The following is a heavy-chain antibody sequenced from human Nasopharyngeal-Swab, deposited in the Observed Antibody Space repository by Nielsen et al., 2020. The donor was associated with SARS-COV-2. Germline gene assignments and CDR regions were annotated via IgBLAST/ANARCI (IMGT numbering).Heavy chain of an antibody. Sequence: SETLSLTCTVSGGSVSSGSYYWSWIRQPPGKGLEWIGYIYYSGSTNYNPSLKSRVTISVDTSKKQFSLKLSSVTAADTAVYYCASSESLNWFDPWGQGTLVTVSS. D-gene: IGHD3-10*01. CDR2: IYYSGST. V-gene: IGHV4-61*01. CDR3: ASSESLNWFDP. CDR1: GGSVSSGSYY. J-gene: IGHJ5*02.